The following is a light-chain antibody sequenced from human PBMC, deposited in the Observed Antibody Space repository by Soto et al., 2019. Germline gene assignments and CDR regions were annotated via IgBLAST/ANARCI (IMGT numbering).Light chain of an antibody. CDR3: QQCHRYLT. CDR2: KAS. J-gene: IGKJ1*01. Sequence: DIQMTQSPSALSASVGDRVTITCRAAQSIDTWLAWYQQKPGKAPTVLIYKASSLESGVPSRFSGSGFGTEFPLTISSLQPDDIATYYCQQCHRYLTFGQGTKVDIK. V-gene: IGKV1-5*03. CDR1: QSIDTW.